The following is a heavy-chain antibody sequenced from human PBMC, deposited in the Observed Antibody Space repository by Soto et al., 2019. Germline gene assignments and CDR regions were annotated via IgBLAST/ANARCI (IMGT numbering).Heavy chain of an antibody. Sequence: SETLSLTCTVSGGSISSYYWSWIRPPPGKGLEWIGYIYYSGSTNYNPSLKSRVTISVDTSKNQFSLKLSSVTAADTAVYYCARGTEQWLPRFDPWGQGTLVTVSS. D-gene: IGHD6-19*01. CDR3: ARGTEQWLPRFDP. J-gene: IGHJ5*02. V-gene: IGHV4-59*01. CDR2: IYYSGST. CDR1: GGSISSYY.